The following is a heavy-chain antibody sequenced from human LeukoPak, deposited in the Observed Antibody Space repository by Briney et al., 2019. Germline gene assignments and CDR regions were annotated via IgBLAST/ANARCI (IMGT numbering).Heavy chain of an antibody. CDR2: ISGSGGST. CDR3: AKDRVAGTGGGDDAFDI. J-gene: IGHJ3*02. CDR1: GFTFSSYA. Sequence: GGSLRLSCAASGFTFSSYAMSWVRQAPGKGLEWVSAISGSGGSTYYADSVKGRFTISRDNSKNTLSLQLNSLRGEDTAVYYCAKDRVAGTGGGDDAFDIWGQGTMVTVSS. V-gene: IGHV3-23*01. D-gene: IGHD6-19*01.